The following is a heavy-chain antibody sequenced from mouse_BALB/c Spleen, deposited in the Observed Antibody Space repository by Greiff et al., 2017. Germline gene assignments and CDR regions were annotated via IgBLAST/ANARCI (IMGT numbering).Heavy chain of an antibody. CDR3: ARNGITTVVEGFAY. CDR1: GYTFTDYA. Sequence: QVQLKESGAELVRPGVSVKISCKGSGYTFTDYAMHWVKQSHAKSLEWIGVISTYYGDASYNQKFKGKATMTVDKSSSTAYMELARLTSEDSAIYYCARNGITTVVEGFAYWGQGTLVTVSA. J-gene: IGHJ3*01. CDR2: ISTYYGDA. D-gene: IGHD1-1*01. V-gene: IGHV1S137*01.